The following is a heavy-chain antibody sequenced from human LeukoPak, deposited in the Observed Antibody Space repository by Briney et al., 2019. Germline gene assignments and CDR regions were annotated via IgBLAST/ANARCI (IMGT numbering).Heavy chain of an antibody. J-gene: IGHJ4*02. V-gene: IGHV4-61*02. CDR3: ARDHYSDY. CDR2: IYTSGST. CDR1: GGSISSGSYY. Sequence: SQTLSLTCTVSGGSISSGSYYWSWIRQPAGKGLEWIGRIYTSGSTNYNPSLKSRVTMSVDTSKSQFSLKLSSVTAADTAVYYCARDHYSDYWGQGTLVTVSS.